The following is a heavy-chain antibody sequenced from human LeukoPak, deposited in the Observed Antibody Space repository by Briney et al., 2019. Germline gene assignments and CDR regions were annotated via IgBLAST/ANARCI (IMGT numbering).Heavy chain of an antibody. J-gene: IGHJ6*02. CDR1: GGTFSSYA. D-gene: IGHD3-3*01. CDR3: ARDSGVALVYYYGMDV. V-gene: IGHV1-69*13. Sequence: SVEVSCKASGGTFSSYAISWVRQAPGQGLEWMGGIIPIFGTANYAQKFQGRVTITADESTSTAYMELSSLRSEDTAVYYCARDSGVALVYYYGMDVWGQGTTVTVSS. CDR2: IIPIFGTA.